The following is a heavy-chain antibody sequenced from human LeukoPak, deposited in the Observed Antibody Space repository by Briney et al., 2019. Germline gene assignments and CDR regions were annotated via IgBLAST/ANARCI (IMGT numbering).Heavy chain of an antibody. J-gene: IGHJ2*01. Sequence: PSQTLSLTCAVSGGSISSGGYSWSWIRQPPGKGLEWIGYIYHSGSTYYNPSLKSRVTISVDRSKNQFSLKLSSVTAADTAVYYCARELRSGTYWYFDLWGRGTLVTVSS. V-gene: IGHV4-30-2*01. D-gene: IGHD3-10*01. CDR2: IYHSGST. CDR1: GGSISSGGYS. CDR3: ARELRSGTYWYFDL.